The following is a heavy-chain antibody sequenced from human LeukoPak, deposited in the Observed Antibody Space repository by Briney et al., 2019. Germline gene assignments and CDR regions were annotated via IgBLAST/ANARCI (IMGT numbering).Heavy chain of an antibody. J-gene: IGHJ4*02. CDR1: GFTFSTYW. V-gene: IGHV3-74*01. CDR2: MNSDGSTT. Sequence: GGSLRLSCAASGFTFSTYWMHWVRHVPGKGLVWVSRMNSDGSTTNYADSVKGRFTISRDNAKNTLYLQMNSLRAEDTAVYYCARAPGVAVADYYFDYWGQGTLVTVSS. D-gene: IGHD6-19*01. CDR3: ARAPGVAVADYYFDY.